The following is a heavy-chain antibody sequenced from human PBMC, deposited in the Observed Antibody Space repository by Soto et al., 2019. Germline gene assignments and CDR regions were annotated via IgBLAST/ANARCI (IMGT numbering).Heavy chain of an antibody. V-gene: IGHV4-39*01. J-gene: IGHJ6*02. Sequence: SETLSLTCTVSGGSISSSSYYWGWIRQPPGKGLEWIGSIYYSGSTYYNPSLKSRVTISVDTSKNQFSLKLSSVTAADTAVYYCASKGSSSFLIYYYYGMDVWGQGTTVTVSS. D-gene: IGHD6-6*01. CDR1: GGSISSSSYY. CDR2: IYYSGST. CDR3: ASKGSSSFLIYYYYGMDV.